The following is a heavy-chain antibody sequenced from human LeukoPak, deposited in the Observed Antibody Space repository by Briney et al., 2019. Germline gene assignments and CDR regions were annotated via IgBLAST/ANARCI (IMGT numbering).Heavy chain of an antibody. V-gene: IGHV4-59*12. J-gene: IGHJ3*02. CDR1: GGSISSYY. CDR2: IDYIGST. D-gene: IGHD6-13*01. CDR3: ARDSSNWNAFDI. Sequence: SETLSLTCTVSGGSISSYYWSWIRQPPGKGLEWIGYIDYIGSTNYNPSLKSRIRMSVDRSQNQVSLKLTSVTAADTAVYYCARDSSNWNAFDIWGQGTMVTVSS.